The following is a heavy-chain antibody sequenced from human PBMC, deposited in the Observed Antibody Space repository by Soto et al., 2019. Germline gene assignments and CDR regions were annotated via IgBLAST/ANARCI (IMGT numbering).Heavy chain of an antibody. Sequence: SETLSLTCTVSGGSISSGGYYWSWIRQHPGKGLEWIGYIYYSGSTYYNPSLKSRVTISVDTSKNQFSLKLSSVTAADTAVYYCAREGYYDSSGYYSDPLFDYWGQGTLVTVSS. D-gene: IGHD3-22*01. V-gene: IGHV4-31*03. CDR3: AREGYYDSSGYYSDPLFDY. CDR1: GGSISSGGYY. CDR2: IYYSGST. J-gene: IGHJ4*02.